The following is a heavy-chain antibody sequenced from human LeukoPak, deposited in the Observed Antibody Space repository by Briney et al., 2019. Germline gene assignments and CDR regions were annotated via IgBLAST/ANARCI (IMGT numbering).Heavy chain of an antibody. CDR1: GYSFSTYW. CDR3: ARQRGSSGTINWLDP. V-gene: IGHV5-51*01. Sequence: GGSLKISCQGSGYSFSTYWIGWVRQLPGEGLEWMGVIYPDDSDTRYSPSFQGQVTISADRSIRTAYLQWTSLKASDTAMYYCARQRGSSGTINWLDPWGQGTLVTVSS. J-gene: IGHJ5*02. CDR2: IYPDDSDT. D-gene: IGHD3-10*01.